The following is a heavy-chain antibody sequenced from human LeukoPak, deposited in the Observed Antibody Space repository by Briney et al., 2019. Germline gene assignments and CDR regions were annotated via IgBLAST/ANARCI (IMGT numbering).Heavy chain of an antibody. CDR1: GGTLSIYA. CDR3: ARALKYYDILTGSNWFDP. D-gene: IGHD3-9*01. CDR2: IIPIFGTA. V-gene: IGHV1-69*06. Sequence: GASLTVSCKASGGTLSIYAISWVRQAPGQGLEWMGGIIPIFGTANYAQKFPGRVTITADKSTSTAYMELSSLRSEHTAVYYCARALKYYDILTGSNWFDPWGQGTLVTVSS. J-gene: IGHJ5*02.